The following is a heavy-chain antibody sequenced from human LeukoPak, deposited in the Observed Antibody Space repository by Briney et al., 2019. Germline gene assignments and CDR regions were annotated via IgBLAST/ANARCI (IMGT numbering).Heavy chain of an antibody. J-gene: IGHJ3*02. CDR1: GFTFSDYY. D-gene: IGHD2-15*01. Sequence: GGSLRLSCAASGFTFSDYYMSWIRQAPGKGLEWVSYISSSGSTIYYADSVKGRFTISRDNAKNSLYLQMNSLRAEDTAVYYYARDRYCSGGSCYSVSDDAFDIWGQGTMVTVSS. CDR2: ISSSGSTI. CDR3: ARDRYCSGGSCYSVSDDAFDI. V-gene: IGHV3-11*01.